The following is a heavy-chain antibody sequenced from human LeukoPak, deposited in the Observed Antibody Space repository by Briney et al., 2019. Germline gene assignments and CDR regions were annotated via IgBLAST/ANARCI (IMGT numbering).Heavy chain of an antibody. V-gene: IGHV4-61*02. CDR1: GGSISSSSYY. CDR3: ARENDYSNFDY. D-gene: IGHD4-11*01. Sequence: PSETLSLTCTVSGGSISSSSYYWSWIRQPAGKGLEWIGRIYTRGSTNYNPSLKSRVTMSVDTSKNQFSLKLSSVTAADTAVYYCARENDYSNFDYWGQGTLVTVSS. J-gene: IGHJ4*02. CDR2: IYTRGST.